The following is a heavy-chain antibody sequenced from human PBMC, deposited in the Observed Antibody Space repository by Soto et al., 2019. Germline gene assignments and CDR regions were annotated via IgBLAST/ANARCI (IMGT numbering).Heavy chain of an antibody. Sequence: PSETLSLTCTVFGGSIRSYYWSWVRRPPGKGLEWIGYVYNSGSTTYSPSFKSRVTISADTSRNQFSLKLSSVTAADTAVYYCARVQIAAAGTYGRYYYYGMDVWGQGTTVTVSS. D-gene: IGHD6-13*01. CDR1: GGSIRSYY. J-gene: IGHJ6*02. V-gene: IGHV4-59*12. CDR2: VYNSGST. CDR3: ARVQIAAAGTYGRYYYYGMDV.